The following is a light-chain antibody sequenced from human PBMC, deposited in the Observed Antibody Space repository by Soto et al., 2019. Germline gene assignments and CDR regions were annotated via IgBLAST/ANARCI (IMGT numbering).Light chain of an antibody. J-gene: IGKJ1*01. CDR1: QGITSY. CDR3: QKYNSAPWT. CDR2: GAS. Sequence: IQLTQSPSSLSASVGDSVTITCRSSQGITSYLAWYQQKPGKAPNLLIYGASTLQSGVPSRFSGSGSGTDFTLTISSLQPEDVASYYCQKYNSAPWTFGQGTKVDI. V-gene: IGKV1-9*01.